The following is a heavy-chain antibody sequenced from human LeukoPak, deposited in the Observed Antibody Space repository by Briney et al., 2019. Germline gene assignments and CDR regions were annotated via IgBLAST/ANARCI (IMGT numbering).Heavy chain of an antibody. D-gene: IGHD3-9*01. CDR3: ARAPLNYDILTGGY. Sequence: GGSLRLSCAASGFTFSSYSMNWVRQAPGKGLEWVSSISSSSSYIYYADSVKGRFTISRDNAKNSLYLQMNSLRAEDTAVYYCARAPLNYDILTGGYWGQGTLVTISS. CDR1: GFTFSSYS. V-gene: IGHV3-21*01. J-gene: IGHJ4*02. CDR2: ISSSSSYI.